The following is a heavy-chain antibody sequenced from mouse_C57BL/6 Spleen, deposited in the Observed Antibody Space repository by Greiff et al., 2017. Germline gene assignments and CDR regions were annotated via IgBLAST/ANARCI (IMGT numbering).Heavy chain of an antibody. D-gene: IGHD3-1*01. V-gene: IGHV1-52*01. J-gene: IGHJ4*01. CDR2: IDPSDSET. Sequence: VQLQQPGAELVRPGSSVKLSCKASGYTFTSYWMHWVKQRPIQGLEWIGNIDPSDSETHYNQKFKDKATLTVDKSSSTAYMQLSSLTSEDSAVYYCAKEVHRERIYAMDYWGQGTSVTVSS. CDR1: GYTFTSYW. CDR3: AKEVHRERIYAMDY.